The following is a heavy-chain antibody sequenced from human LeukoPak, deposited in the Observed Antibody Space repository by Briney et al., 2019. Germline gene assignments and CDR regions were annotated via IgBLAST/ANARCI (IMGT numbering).Heavy chain of an antibody. CDR2: IYTSGST. J-gene: IGHJ4*02. CDR1: GGSFSGYY. V-gene: IGHV4-59*10. D-gene: IGHD4-17*01. CDR3: ARSVYGDYERYDY. Sequence: SETLSLTCAVYGGSFSGYYWSWIRQPAGKGLEWIGRIYTSGSTNYNPSLKSRVTMSVDTSKNQFPLKLSSVTAADTAVYYCARSVYGDYERYDYWGQGTLVTVSS.